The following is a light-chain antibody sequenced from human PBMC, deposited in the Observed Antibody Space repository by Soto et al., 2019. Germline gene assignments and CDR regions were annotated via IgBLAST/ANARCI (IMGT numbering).Light chain of an antibody. J-gene: IGKJ1*01. CDR2: GAT. V-gene: IGKV3-20*01. CDR3: QQYGISPKT. Sequence: EIVLTQSPGTLSLSPGERATLSCRASQGVNSLFFGWHQQKPGQSPRLLIYGATNRAAGIPDRFSGSGSGTDFTLTISRLEPEDSAVYFCQQYGISPKTFGQGTKVEIK. CDR1: QGVNSLF.